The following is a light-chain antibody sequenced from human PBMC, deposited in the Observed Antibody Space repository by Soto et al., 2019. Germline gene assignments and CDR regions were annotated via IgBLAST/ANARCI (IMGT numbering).Light chain of an antibody. Sequence: EIVLTQPPAPRSFSPGERATLSCRPSRSVTSYLAWYHQKPGQTPRRPIYDASTTATGIPARVTAGGSGTNFTPAISSLEPDDFAADYCQQRRDWPRCTFGPGTKVDIK. CDR1: RSVTSY. CDR2: DAS. J-gene: IGKJ3*01. CDR3: QQRRDWPRCT. V-gene: IGKV3-11*01.